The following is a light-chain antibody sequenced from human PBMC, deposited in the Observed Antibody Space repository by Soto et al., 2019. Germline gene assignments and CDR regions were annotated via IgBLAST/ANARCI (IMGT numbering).Light chain of an antibody. J-gene: IGKJ2*01. CDR3: QPYNNSPYT. V-gene: IGKV3-15*01. CDR1: QSVSSN. Sequence: EIVMTQSPATLSVSPGERATLSGRARQSVSSNLSVYPQKPGQAPRFLLYGASTRATGIPGRFSGSGSGTEFNLPISSLQYEDFEVYYSQPYNNSPYTFGQGTTLAIK. CDR2: GAS.